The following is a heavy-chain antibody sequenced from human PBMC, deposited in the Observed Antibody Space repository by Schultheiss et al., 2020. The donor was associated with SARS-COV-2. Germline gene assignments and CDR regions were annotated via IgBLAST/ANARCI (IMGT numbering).Heavy chain of an antibody. J-gene: IGHJ4*02. V-gene: IGHV4-61*01. CDR3: ARDRRGSGWDFDY. CDR2: IYYSGSI. D-gene: IGHD6-19*01. Sequence: SETLSLTCTVSGGSVSSGSYYWSWIRQPPGKGLEWIGYIYYSGSINYNPSLKSRVTISVDTSKNQFSLKLSSVTAADTAVYYCARDRRGSGWDFDYWGQGTLVTVSS. CDR1: GGSVSSGSYY.